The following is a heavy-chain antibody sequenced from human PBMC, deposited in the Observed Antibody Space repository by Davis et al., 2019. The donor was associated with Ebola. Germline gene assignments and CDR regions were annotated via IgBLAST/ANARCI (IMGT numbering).Heavy chain of an antibody. J-gene: IGHJ4*02. CDR1: GFTFSSYS. V-gene: IGHV3-48*02. CDR3: AREPCDY. Sequence: ESLKISCAASGFTFSSYSMNWVRQAPGKGLEWVSYISSSSSTIYYADSVKGRFTISRDNAKNSLYLQMNSLRDEDTAVYYCAREPCDYWGQGTLVTVSS. CDR2: ISSSSSTI.